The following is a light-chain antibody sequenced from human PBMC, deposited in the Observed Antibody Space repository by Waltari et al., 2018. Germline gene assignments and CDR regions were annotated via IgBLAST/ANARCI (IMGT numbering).Light chain of an antibody. Sequence: DIVMTQSPDSLAVSLGERATINCKSSQSVLYSSNNKNYLAWYQQKPGQPPKLLIYWASTRESGVPDRFSGSGSGKDVALSISSLQAEDVAVYDCEQYYSSPQTFGQGTKVEIK. CDR2: WAS. CDR3: EQYYSSPQT. V-gene: IGKV4-1*01. J-gene: IGKJ1*01. CDR1: QSVLYSSNNKNY.